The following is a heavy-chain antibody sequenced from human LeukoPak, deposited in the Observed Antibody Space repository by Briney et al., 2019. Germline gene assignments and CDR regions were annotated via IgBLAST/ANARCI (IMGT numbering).Heavy chain of an antibody. V-gene: IGHV4-59*01. CDR1: GGSISGYY. CDR2: IYSTGIT. J-gene: IGHJ4*01. Sequence: SETLSLTCTVSGGSISGYYWSWIRQPPGKGLELIGYIYSTGITDYNPSLTSRVTISVDTSKNQFSLKLSSVTTADTAVYYCARFIGSSGYYDYWGHGTLVTVPS. CDR3: ARFIGSSGYYDY. D-gene: IGHD3-22*01.